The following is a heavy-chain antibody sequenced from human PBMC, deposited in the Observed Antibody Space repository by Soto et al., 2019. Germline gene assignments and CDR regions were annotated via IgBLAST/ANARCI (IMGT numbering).Heavy chain of an antibody. CDR1: GYTFTSYG. CDR3: ARGPRIGVVDLEYFQH. D-gene: IGHD2-15*01. J-gene: IGHJ1*01. Sequence: GASVKVSCKASGYTFTSYGISWVRQAPGQGLEWMGWISAYNGNTNYAQKHQGRVTMTTDTSTSTAYMELRSLRSDDTAVYYCARGPRIGVVDLEYFQHWGQGTLVTVSS. V-gene: IGHV1-18*01. CDR2: ISAYNGNT.